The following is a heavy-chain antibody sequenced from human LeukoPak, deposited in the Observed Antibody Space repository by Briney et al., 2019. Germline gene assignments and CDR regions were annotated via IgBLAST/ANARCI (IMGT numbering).Heavy chain of an antibody. CDR2: ISPSGGST. CDR3: AREGIAAAGYFDY. V-gene: IGHV1-46*01. CDR1: GYTLTSYY. D-gene: IGHD6-13*01. J-gene: IGHJ4*02. Sequence: ASVKVSCKASGYTLTSYYMHWVRQAPGQGLEWMAIISPSGGSTFYAQKFQGRVTMTRDMSTSTVYMELGSLRSEDTAVYYCAREGIAAAGYFDYWGQGTLVTVSS.